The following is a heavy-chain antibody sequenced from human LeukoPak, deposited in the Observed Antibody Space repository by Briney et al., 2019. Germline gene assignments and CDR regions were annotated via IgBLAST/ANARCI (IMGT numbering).Heavy chain of an antibody. Sequence: GGSLRLSCAASGFIFSTYWMTWVRQAPGKGLERVANIKQDGSEKYYVDSVKGRFTISRDNAKNSLYLQMNSLRAEDTAVYYCARDSCIAARCDAFDIWGQGTMVTVSS. V-gene: IGHV3-7*01. CDR1: GFIFSTYW. D-gene: IGHD6-6*01. J-gene: IGHJ3*02. CDR3: ARDSCIAARCDAFDI. CDR2: IKQDGSEK.